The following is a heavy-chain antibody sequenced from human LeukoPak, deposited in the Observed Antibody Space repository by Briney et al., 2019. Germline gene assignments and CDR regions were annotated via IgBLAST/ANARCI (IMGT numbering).Heavy chain of an antibody. V-gene: IGHV3-23*01. D-gene: IGHD3-10*01. CDR3: ATANPTPRGINFDY. CDR1: GFTFSTCA. CDR2: INGGDYST. Sequence: GGSLRLSCAASGFTFSTCAMSWVRQAPGKGLQWLSSINGGDYSTYYADSVKGRFTISRDSSKKILYLQMNGLRTDDTAIYYCATANPTPRGINFDYWGQGTLVTVSS. J-gene: IGHJ4*02.